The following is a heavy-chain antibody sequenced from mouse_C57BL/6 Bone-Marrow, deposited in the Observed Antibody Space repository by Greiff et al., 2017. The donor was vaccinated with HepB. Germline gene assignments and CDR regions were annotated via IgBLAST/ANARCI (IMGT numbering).Heavy chain of an antibody. D-gene: IGHD2-5*01. CDR1: GYTFTSYG. CDR3: ARGSNYVGFAY. J-gene: IGHJ3*01. Sequence: QVQLQQSGAELARPGASVKLSCKASGYTFTSYGISWVKQRTGQGLEWIGEIYPRSGNTYYNEKFKGKATLTADKSSSTAYMELRSLTSEDSAVYFCARGSNYVGFAYWGQGTLVTVSA. V-gene: IGHV1-81*01. CDR2: IYPRSGNT.